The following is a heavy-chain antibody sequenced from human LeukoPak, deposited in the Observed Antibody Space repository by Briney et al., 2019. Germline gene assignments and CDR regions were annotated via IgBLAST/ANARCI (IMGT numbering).Heavy chain of an antibody. V-gene: IGHV4-4*07. J-gene: IGHJ6*03. CDR3: ARGGDIVVVPAAIPRYYYYYMDV. CDR2: IYTSGST. Sequence: SETLSLTCTLSGRFIGIYYWSWIRQPAGGGLEWIGCIYTSGSTIYNPSVKSRVTMSVDTAKNQFSLKLSSVTAADTAVYYCARGGDIVVVPAAIPRYYYYYMDVWGKGTTVTVSS. CDR1: GRFIGIYY. D-gene: IGHD2-2*02.